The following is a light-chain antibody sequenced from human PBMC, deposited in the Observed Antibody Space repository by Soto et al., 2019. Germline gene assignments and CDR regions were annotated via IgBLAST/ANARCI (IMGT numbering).Light chain of an antibody. CDR3: QQSYNTPLT. V-gene: IGKV1-39*01. Sequence: DIQMTQSPSSLSASVGDRVTITCRASQSISSYFNWYQQKPGKAPKLLIYAASSLQSGVPSRFSGSGSGTDFTLTISSLQPEDFATYYCQQSYNTPLTFGQGTKVDI. CDR1: QSISSY. J-gene: IGKJ1*01. CDR2: AAS.